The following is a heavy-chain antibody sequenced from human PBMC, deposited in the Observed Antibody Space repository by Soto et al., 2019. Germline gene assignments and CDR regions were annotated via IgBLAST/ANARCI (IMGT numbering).Heavy chain of an antibody. D-gene: IGHD3-22*01. J-gene: IGHJ3*02. CDR1: GYTFTGDY. CDR3: ARGRHYYYDSSGYYHDAFDI. Sequence: ASVKVSGKASGYTFTGDYMHWVRQAPGQGLEWMGWINPNSGGTNYAQKLQGWVTMTRDTSISTAYMELSRLRSDDTAVYYCARGRHYYYDSSGYYHDAFDIWGQGTMVTVS. CDR2: INPNSGGT. V-gene: IGHV1-2*04.